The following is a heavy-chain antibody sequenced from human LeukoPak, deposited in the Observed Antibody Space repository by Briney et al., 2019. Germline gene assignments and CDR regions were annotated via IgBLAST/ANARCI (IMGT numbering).Heavy chain of an antibody. CDR3: AKDGYYGSGPPDY. CDR2: ISGSGGST. V-gene: IGHV3-23*01. Sequence: GGSLRLPCAASGFTFSSYAMSWVRQAPGKGLEWVSAISGSGGSTYYADSVKGRFTISRDNSKNTLYLQMNSLRAEDTAVYYCAKDGYYGSGPPDYWGQGTLVTVSS. CDR1: GFTFSSYA. D-gene: IGHD3-10*01. J-gene: IGHJ4*02.